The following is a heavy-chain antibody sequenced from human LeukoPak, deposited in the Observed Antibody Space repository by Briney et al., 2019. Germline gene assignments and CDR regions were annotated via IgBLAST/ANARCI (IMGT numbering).Heavy chain of an antibody. CDR2: ISYDGSNK. CDR3: ARDGYSSSWYLNPDREYFQH. CDR1: GFTFSSYA. J-gene: IGHJ1*01. V-gene: IGHV3-30*04. D-gene: IGHD6-13*01. Sequence: GGSLRLSCAASGFTFSSYAMHWVRQAPGKGLEWVAVISYDGSNKYYADSVKGRFTISGDNSKDTLYLQMNSLRAEDTAVYYCARDGYSSSWYLNPDREYFQHWGQGTLVTVSS.